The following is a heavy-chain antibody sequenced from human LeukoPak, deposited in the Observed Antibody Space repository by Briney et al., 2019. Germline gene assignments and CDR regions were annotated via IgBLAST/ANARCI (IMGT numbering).Heavy chain of an antibody. J-gene: IGHJ4*02. V-gene: IGHV4-4*02. Sequence: SGTLSLTCAVSYVSISSDNWWSWVRQPPGKGLEWIGEVYRSGSTNYNPSLKSRLTMSIDRSNNQFSLKLTSVTAADTAVYYCARGGYLSHYFDYWGQGTPVTVSS. CDR2: VYRSGST. CDR1: YVSISSDNW. CDR3: ARGGYLSHYFDY. D-gene: IGHD2-15*01.